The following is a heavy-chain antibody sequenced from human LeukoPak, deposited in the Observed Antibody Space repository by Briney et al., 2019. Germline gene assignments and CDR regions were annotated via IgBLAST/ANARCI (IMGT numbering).Heavy chain of an antibody. V-gene: IGHV3-30*18. D-gene: IGHD1-26*01. J-gene: IGHJ4*02. Sequence: PGGSLRLSCAASGFTFSIYGMLWVRQAPGRGLEWVAVTSSDGGIIYYVDSVKGRFTISKDDSKDTVYLQMNSLRAEDTAVYYCAKDRQVGTFDYWGQGTLVTVSS. CDR3: AKDRQVGTFDY. CDR2: TSSDGGII. CDR1: GFTFSIYG.